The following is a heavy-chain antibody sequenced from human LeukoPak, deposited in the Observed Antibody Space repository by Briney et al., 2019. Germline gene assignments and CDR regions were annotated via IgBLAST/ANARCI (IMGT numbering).Heavy chain of an antibody. Sequence: GGSLRLSRAASGFTFSSYAMSWVRQAPGKGLEWVSAISGSAGSTNYADSVKGRFTISRDNSKNTLYLQINSLRAEDTAVYYCAKASDSPMVTMGVFGYWGQGTLVTVSS. V-gene: IGHV3-23*01. J-gene: IGHJ4*02. CDR2: ISGSAGST. CDR1: GFTFSSYA. D-gene: IGHD5-18*01. CDR3: AKASDSPMVTMGVFGY.